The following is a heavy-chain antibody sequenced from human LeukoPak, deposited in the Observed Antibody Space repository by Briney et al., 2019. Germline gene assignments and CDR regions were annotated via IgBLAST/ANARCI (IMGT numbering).Heavy chain of an antibody. CDR2: MNPNSGNT. CDR3: ASGGNEEGSFDY. V-gene: IGHV1-8*01. CDR1: GYTFTSYD. D-gene: IGHD3-10*01. J-gene: IGHJ4*02. Sequence: ASVKVSCKASGYTFTSYDINWVRQATGQRLEWMGWMNPNSGNTGYAQKLQGRVTMTTDTSTSTAYMELRSLRSDDTAVYYCASGGNEEGSFDYWGQGTLVTVSS.